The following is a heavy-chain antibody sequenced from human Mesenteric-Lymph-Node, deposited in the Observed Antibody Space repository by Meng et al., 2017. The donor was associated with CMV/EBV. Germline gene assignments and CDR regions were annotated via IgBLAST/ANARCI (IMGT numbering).Heavy chain of an antibody. CDR3: ARMGSSASYFDY. CDR1: GYSFTAYW. D-gene: IGHD2-2*01. V-gene: IGHV5-10-1*01. Sequence: CKGSGYSFTAYWIGWVRQMPGTGLEWMGRIDPSDSYINYSPSFQGHVTISTDKSTSTAYLQWSSLKASDTAIYYCARMGSSASYFDYWGQGTLVTVSS. CDR2: IDPSDSYI. J-gene: IGHJ4*02.